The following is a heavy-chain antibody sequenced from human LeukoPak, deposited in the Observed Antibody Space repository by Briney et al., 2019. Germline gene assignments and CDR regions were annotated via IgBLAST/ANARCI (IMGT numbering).Heavy chain of an antibody. Sequence: PGGSLRLSCAASGFTFSGYEMNWVRQPPGKGLEWVSYINSRGSTIYYADSVKGRFTISRDNAKNSLYLQMNSLRAEDTAVYYCARSGRGYSTDVLRYFVYWGQGTLVTVSS. CDR1: GFTFSGYE. CDR3: ARSGRGYSTDVLRYFVY. D-gene: IGHD3-9*01. CDR2: INSRGSTI. J-gene: IGHJ4*02. V-gene: IGHV3-48*03.